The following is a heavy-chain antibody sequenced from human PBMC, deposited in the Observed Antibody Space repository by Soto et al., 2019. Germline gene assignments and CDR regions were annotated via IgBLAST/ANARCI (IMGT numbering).Heavy chain of an antibody. V-gene: IGHV3-7*01. J-gene: IGHJ6*02. CDR1: GFSFRSYW. CDR2: INQDGSEK. CDR3: ARAHPRNNYSDMDV. Sequence: EVQLVESGGGLVQPGGSLRLSCVASGFSFRSYWMTWVRQAPGKGLEWVANINQDGSEKYNVDSVKGRFTFSRDNAKNSVYLQMNSLRVEDTAVYYCARAHPRNNYSDMDVWGHGTTVTVSS.